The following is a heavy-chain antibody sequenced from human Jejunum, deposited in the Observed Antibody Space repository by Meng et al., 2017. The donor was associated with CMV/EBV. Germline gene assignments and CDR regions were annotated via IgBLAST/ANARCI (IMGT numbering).Heavy chain of an antibody. CDR1: GGSSSSSSNY. CDR3: AFMRGQPRRNYFDF. V-gene: IGHV4-39*07. J-gene: IGHJ5*01. Sequence: SGGSSSSSSNYWGWVRQPPGKGLEWIGNMYYDGSQYYNPSLKSRVSIFADLSRNQFSLRLASVSAADTAMYYCAFMRGQPRRNYFDFWGPGTLVTVSS. CDR2: MYYDGSQ. D-gene: IGHD1-14*01.